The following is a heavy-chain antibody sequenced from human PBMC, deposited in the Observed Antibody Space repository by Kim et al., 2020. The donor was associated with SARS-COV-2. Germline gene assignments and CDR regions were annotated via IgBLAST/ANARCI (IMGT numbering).Heavy chain of an antibody. Sequence: SETLSLTCTVYGGSISSSSYYWGRIRQPQGLGLEWIGSLYYSGSYYYYPSIKSRVTISVDKYKNQFSLKLSSATAADTAVYYCARLFRRQRVLLSAFHIWGRGTSVTFSS. CDR2: LYYSGSY. CDR3: ARLFRRQRVLLSAFHI. V-gene: IGHV4-39*01. CDR1: GGSISSSSYY. J-gene: IGHJ3*02. D-gene: IGHD6-13*01.